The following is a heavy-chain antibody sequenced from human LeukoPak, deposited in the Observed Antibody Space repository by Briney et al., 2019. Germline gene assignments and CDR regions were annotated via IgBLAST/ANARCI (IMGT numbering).Heavy chain of an antibody. J-gene: IGHJ4*02. CDR1: GFTFSSYS. CDR3: ARDPLAAAGISDY. Sequence: PGGSLRLSCAASGFTFSSYSMNWVRQAPGKGLEWVSSISSSSSYIYYADSVKGRFTISRDNAKNSLYLQMNSLRAEDTAVYYCARDPLAAAGISDYWGQGTLVTVSS. V-gene: IGHV3-21*01. D-gene: IGHD6-13*01. CDR2: ISSSSSYI.